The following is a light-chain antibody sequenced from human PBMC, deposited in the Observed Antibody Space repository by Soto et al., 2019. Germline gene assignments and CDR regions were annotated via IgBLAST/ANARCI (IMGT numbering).Light chain of an antibody. CDR3: CSYAGSSTFL. J-gene: IGLJ2*01. CDR1: SSDVGCYNL. CDR2: EGS. V-gene: IGLV2-23*03. Sequence: QSALTQPASVSGSPGQSITISCTGTSSDVGCYNLVSWYQQHPGKAPKLMIYEGSKRPSGVSNRFAGSKSGNTASLTISGLQAEDEADYYCCSYAGSSTFLFGGGTKLTVL.